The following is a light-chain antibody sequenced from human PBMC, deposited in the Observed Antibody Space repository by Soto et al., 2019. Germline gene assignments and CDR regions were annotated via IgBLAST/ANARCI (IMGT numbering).Light chain of an antibody. CDR3: QQYNGYLTWT. Sequence: IQMTQSPSSLSASVGDRVTITCRASQGIRNDLGWYQQKPGKAPKLLIYAASSLESGVPSRFSGSGSGTEFTLTISSLQPDDFATYYCQQYNGYLTWTFGQGTKVDIK. V-gene: IGKV1-17*01. CDR1: QGIRND. J-gene: IGKJ1*01. CDR2: AAS.